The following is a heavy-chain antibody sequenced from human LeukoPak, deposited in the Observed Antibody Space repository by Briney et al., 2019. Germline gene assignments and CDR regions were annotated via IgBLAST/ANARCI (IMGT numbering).Heavy chain of an antibody. V-gene: IGHV3-66*01. Sequence: PGGSLRLSCAASGFSVTSTYMTWIRQAPGKGLEWVSVIYSGGSTYYADSVKGRFTISRDNSKNTLYLQMNSLRAEDTAVYYCARVGATTVTEQFDPWGQGTLVTVSS. D-gene: IGHD4-17*01. CDR1: GFSVTSTY. J-gene: IGHJ5*02. CDR3: ARVGATTVTEQFDP. CDR2: IYSGGST.